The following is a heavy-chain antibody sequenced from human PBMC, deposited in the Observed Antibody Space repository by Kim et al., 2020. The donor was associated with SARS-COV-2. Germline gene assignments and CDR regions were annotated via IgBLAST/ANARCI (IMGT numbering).Heavy chain of an antibody. V-gene: IGHV4-59*01. CDR1: GGSISSYY. CDR2: IYYSGST. D-gene: IGHD3-22*01. J-gene: IGHJ6*02. Sequence: SETLSLTCTVSGGSISSYYWSWIRQPPGKGLEWIGYIYYSGSTNYNPSLKSRVTISVDTSKNQFFLKLSSVTAADTAVYYCARANSYYVSSGNYPRGYYYGMDVWGRRTTVTVSS. CDR3: ARANSYYVSSGNYPRGYYYGMDV.